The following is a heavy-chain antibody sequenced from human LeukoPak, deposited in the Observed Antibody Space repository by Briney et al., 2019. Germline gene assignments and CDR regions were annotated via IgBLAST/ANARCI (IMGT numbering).Heavy chain of an antibody. D-gene: IGHD2-8*01. J-gene: IGHJ5*01. CDR3: ASLTFGVDNWFDS. CDR1: GFTFSSYW. CDR2: INSDGRST. V-gene: IGHV3-74*01. Sequence: GGSLRLSCAASGFTFSSYWMHWVRQAPGKGLVWVSHINSDGRSTNYADSVKGRFTISRDNAKNTLYLQMNSLRAEDTAVYYCASLTFGVDNWFDSWGQGTLVTVSS.